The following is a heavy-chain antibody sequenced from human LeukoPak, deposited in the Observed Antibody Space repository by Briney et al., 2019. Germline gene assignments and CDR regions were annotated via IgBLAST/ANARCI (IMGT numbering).Heavy chain of an antibody. CDR3: AKDQAWLRFDY. J-gene: IGHJ4*02. D-gene: IGHD5-12*01. V-gene: IGHV3-48*03. CDR2: ISSSGRTI. CDR1: GFTFSSYE. Sequence: GGSLRLSCAASGFTFSSYEMNWVRQAPGKGLEWISYISSSGRTIYYADSVKGRFTISRDNSKNTLYLQMNSLRAEDTAVYYCAKDQAWLRFDYWGQGTLVTVSS.